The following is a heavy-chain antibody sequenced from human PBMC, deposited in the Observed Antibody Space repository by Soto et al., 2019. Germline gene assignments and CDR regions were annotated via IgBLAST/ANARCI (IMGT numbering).Heavy chain of an antibody. CDR3: AESHYFDY. Sequence: QVQLVQSGAEVQKPGSSVKVSCKASGGTFSSYTISWVRQAPGQGLEWMGRIIPILGIANYAQKFQGRVTITTDKSTGTAYMELSSLRSEDTALYYCAESHYFDYWGQGTLVTVSS. V-gene: IGHV1-69*02. CDR2: IIPILGIA. J-gene: IGHJ4*02. CDR1: GGTFSSYT.